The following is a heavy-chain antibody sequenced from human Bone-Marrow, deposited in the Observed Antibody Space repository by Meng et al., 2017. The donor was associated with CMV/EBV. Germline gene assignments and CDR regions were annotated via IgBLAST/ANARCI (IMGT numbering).Heavy chain of an antibody. J-gene: IGHJ6*02. CDR2: IRYDGSNK. CDR1: GFTFSSDG. Sequence: GGSLRLSCAASGFTFSSDGMHWVRQAPGKGLEWVAFIRYDGSNKYYADSVKGRFTISRDNSKNTLYLQMNSLRAEDTAVYYCAKDDGPVVLARVIGVGYYGMDVWGQGTTVTVSS. D-gene: IGHD3-22*01. CDR3: AKDDGPVVLARVIGVGYYGMDV. V-gene: IGHV3-30*02.